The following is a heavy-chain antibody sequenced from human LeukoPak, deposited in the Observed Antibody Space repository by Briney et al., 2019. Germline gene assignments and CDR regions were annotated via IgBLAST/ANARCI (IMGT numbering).Heavy chain of an antibody. D-gene: IGHD6-19*01. CDR3: AKTAAVAASPYYYYGMDV. CDR1: GFTFSTYA. CDR2: ISGSGGTT. J-gene: IGHJ6*02. V-gene: IGHV3-23*01. Sequence: GGSLRLSCAASGFTFSTYAVSWVRQAPGKGLEWGSAISGSGGTTYYADSVKGRFTISRDNSKNTLYLQMNSLRAEDTAVYYCAKTAAVAASPYYYYGMDVWGQGTTVTVSS.